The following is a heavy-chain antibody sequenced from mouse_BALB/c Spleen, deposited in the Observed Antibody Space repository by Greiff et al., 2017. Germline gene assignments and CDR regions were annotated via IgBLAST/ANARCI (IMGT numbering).Heavy chain of an antibody. Sequence: VKLMESGAELMKPGASVKISCKATGYTFSSYWIEWVKQRPGHGLEWIGKILPGSGSTNYNEKFKGKATFTADTSSNTAYMQLSSLTSEDSAVYYCARSYGNYGDWYFDVWGAGTTVTVSS. CDR3: ARSYGNYGDWYFDV. V-gene: IGHV1-9*01. CDR2: ILPGSGST. CDR1: GYTFSSYW. D-gene: IGHD2-10*02. J-gene: IGHJ1*01.